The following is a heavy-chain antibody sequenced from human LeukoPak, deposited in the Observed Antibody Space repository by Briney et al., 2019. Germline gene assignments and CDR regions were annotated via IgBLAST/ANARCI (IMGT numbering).Heavy chain of an antibody. CDR3: AHSPNALYYFDY. CDR2: IYWDDDK. J-gene: IGHJ4*02. CDR1: GFSLSTSGVN. Sequence: SGPTRVNPTQTLTLTCTFSGFSLSTSGVNVGSIRQPPGKALEWLALIYWDDDKRYSPSLKNRLTITKDTSKNQVVLTMTSMDPVDTATYYCAHSPNALYYFDYWGQGTLVTVSS. V-gene: IGHV2-5*02.